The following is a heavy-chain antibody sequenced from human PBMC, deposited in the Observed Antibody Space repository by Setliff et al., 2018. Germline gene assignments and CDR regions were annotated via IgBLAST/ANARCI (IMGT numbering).Heavy chain of an antibody. CDR1: GFTFHDYG. V-gene: IGHV3-20*04. Sequence: RPGGSLRLSCEVSGFTFHDYGMHWVRQTPGKGLEWVSFINWAGGTTSYADSVKGRFTISRDNAKKSLSLQMNSLRAEDTAVYYCARDNNYYDRSGYYSGHDVWGQGILVTVSS. D-gene: IGHD3-22*01. CDR3: ARDNNYYDRSGYYSGHDV. J-gene: IGHJ4*03. CDR2: INWAGGTT.